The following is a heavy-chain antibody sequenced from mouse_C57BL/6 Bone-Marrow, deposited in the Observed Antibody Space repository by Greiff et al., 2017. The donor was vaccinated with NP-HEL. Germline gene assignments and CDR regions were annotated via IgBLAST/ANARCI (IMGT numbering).Heavy chain of an antibody. CDR1: GFTFSDYG. CDR3: AREKDDGTGMDY. CDR2: ISSGSSTI. D-gene: IGHD2-3*01. V-gene: IGHV5-17*01. J-gene: IGHJ4*01. Sequence: EVQVVESGGGLAKPGGSLKLSCAASGFTFSDYGMHWVRQAPEKGLEWVAYISSGSSTIYYADTVKGRFTISEDNAKNTLYLQMTSLTSEDTAMYYCAREKDDGTGMDYWGQGTSVTVSS.